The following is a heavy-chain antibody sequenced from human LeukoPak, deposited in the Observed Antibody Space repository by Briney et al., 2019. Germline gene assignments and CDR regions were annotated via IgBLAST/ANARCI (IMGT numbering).Heavy chain of an antibody. J-gene: IGHJ4*02. D-gene: IGHD2-21*02. V-gene: IGHV4-39*07. Sequence: PSETLSLTCIVPVGSIRISSYYGGWIRRPPGKGLEWLGSIYYSGGADYNPSLQSRVTISVDTSKNELSLKVRSVTAADTAVYFCARTHCEGDCFSAIRYWGQGTLVTVSS. CDR3: ARTHCEGDCFSAIRY. CDR1: VGSIRISSYY. CDR2: IYYSGGA.